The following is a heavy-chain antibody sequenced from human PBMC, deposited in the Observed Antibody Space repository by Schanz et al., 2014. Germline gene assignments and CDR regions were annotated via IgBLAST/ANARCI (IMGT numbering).Heavy chain of an antibody. V-gene: IGHV3-21*06. J-gene: IGHJ3*02. Sequence: EVQLVESGGGLVKPGGSLRLSCVASGFPFSTYSIHWVRQAPGKGLEWVSYIRSDNNYIYYADSVKGRFTISRDNAKNSLFLQMNSLIAEDTAVYYCVREDMVRGIRAFDIWGQGTMVTVSS. D-gene: IGHD3-10*01. CDR3: VREDMVRGIRAFDI. CDR1: GFPFSTYS. CDR2: IRSDNNYI.